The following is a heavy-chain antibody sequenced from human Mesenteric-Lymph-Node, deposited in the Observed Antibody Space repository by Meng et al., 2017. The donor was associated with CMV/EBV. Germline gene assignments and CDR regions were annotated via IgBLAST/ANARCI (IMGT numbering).Heavy chain of an antibody. D-gene: IGHD1-26*01. CDR3: ARDLIVGAPTFDY. CDR2: ISSDGSHK. Sequence: GGSLRLSCVVSGFTVSKNYMSWVRQAPGKGLEWVAVISSDGSHKYYADSVKGRFTISRDNSKNTLYLQMNSLRAEDTAVYYCARDLIVGAPTFDYWGQGTLVTVSS. V-gene: IGHV3-30*03. CDR1: GFTVSKNY. J-gene: IGHJ4*02.